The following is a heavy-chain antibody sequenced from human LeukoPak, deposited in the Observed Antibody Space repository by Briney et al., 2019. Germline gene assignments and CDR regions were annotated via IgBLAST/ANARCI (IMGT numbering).Heavy chain of an antibody. CDR2: LIPILGLA. Sequence: ASVKVSCKASGGTFSSYTVTWVRQAPGQGLEWMGRLIPILGLANYAQKFQGRVTIIADKSTTTAYMELSSLRPEDTAVYYCAGAYYYDSSGYHNDYWGQGTLVTVSS. V-gene: IGHV1-69*02. D-gene: IGHD3-22*01. J-gene: IGHJ4*02. CDR3: AGAYYYDSSGYHNDY. CDR1: GGTFSSYT.